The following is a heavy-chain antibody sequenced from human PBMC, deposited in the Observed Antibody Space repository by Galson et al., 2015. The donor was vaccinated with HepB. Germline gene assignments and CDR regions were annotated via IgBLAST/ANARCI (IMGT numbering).Heavy chain of an antibody. CDR3: ARGPGGSGYYMPTSHAFDI. J-gene: IGHJ3*02. CDR2: VNPNSGGT. D-gene: IGHD3-3*01. Sequence: SVKVSCKASGYTFTGYHMHWVRQAPGQGLEWMGWVNPNSGGTNYAQKFQGWVTMTRDTSISTAYMELSRLRSDDTAVYYCARGPGGSGYYMPTSHAFDIWGQGTMVTVSS. CDR1: GYTFTGYH. V-gene: IGHV1-2*04.